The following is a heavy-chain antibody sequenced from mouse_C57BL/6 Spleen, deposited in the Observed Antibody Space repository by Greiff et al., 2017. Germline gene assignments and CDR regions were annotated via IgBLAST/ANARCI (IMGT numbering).Heavy chain of an antibody. CDR2: IWSGGST. CDR1: GFSLTSYG. V-gene: IGHV2-2*01. Sequence: VQLQQSGPGLVQPSQSLSITCTVSGFSLTSYGVHWVRQSPGKGLEWLGVIWSGGSTDYNAAFISRLSISKDNSKSQVFFKMNSLQADDTAIYYCARKPGYWYFDVWGTGTTVTVSS. J-gene: IGHJ1*03. CDR3: ARKPGYWYFDV.